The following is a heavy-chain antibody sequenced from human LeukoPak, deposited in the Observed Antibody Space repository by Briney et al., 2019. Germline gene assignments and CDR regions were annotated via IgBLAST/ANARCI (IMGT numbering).Heavy chain of an antibody. J-gene: IGHJ4*02. CDR1: GFTFSSYA. CDR2: ISYDGSNK. D-gene: IGHD6-13*01. CDR3: ARDHSSGWSAFDY. Sequence: PGGSLRLSCAASGFTFSSYAMHWVRQAPGKGLEWVAVISYDGSNKYYADSVKGRFTISRDNSKNTLYLQMNSLRAEDTAVYYCARDHSSGWSAFDYWGQGTLVTVPS. V-gene: IGHV3-30-3*01.